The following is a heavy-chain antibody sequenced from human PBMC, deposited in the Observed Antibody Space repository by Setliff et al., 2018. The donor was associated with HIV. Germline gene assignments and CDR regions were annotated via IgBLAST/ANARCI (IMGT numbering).Heavy chain of an antibody. CDR3: AQGAIRDSGSHITTR. CDR1: GFTFTAYY. Sequence: ASVKVSCKTSGFTFTAYYMHWVRQAPGQGLEWMGWINPNRGGTKFAQKFQGRVTMTRDTSISTAYIELSRLRSDDTAVYYCAQGAIRDSGSHITTRWGQGTLVTVSS. J-gene: IGHJ4*02. D-gene: IGHD3-10*01. CDR2: INPNRGGT. V-gene: IGHV1-2*02.